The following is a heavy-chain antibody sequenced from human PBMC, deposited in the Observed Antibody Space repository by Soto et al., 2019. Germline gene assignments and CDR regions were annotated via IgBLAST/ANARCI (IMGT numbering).Heavy chain of an antibody. D-gene: IGHD2-8*01. J-gene: IGHJ4*02. CDR2: IDADNGNT. V-gene: IGHV1-3*01. CDR3: ARCVSVSRRLNLGH. Sequence: QVQHVQSGAEVKRPGAAVKWAFKASGYSFSYYILHWVRQAPGQGLEWMGWIDADNGNTKSAQKFQGRVTFSRDKSANPSNLELSRLTSSDTAVYFCARCVSVSRRLNLGHWGQGPVVIVS. CDR1: GYSFSYYI.